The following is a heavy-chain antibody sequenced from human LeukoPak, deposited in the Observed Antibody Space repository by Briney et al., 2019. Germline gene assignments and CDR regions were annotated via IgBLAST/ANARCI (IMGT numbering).Heavy chain of an antibody. Sequence: PSETLSLTCTVSGGSISSSSYYWGWIRQPPGKGLEWIGSMYYSGSTYYNPSPKSRVTISVDTSKNQISLKLSSVTAADTAVYYCARGSVVVPAAILGWFDPWGQGTLVTVSS. V-gene: IGHV4-39*01. CDR3: ARGSVVVPAAILGWFDP. CDR1: GGSISSSSYY. CDR2: MYYSGST. J-gene: IGHJ5*02. D-gene: IGHD2-2*02.